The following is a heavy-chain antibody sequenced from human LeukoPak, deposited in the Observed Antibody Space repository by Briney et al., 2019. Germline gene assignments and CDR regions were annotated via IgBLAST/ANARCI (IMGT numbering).Heavy chain of an antibody. D-gene: IGHD2-2*01. V-gene: IGHV3-23*01. Sequence: GGSLRLSCAAPGFTFSSYAMSWVRQAPGKGLEWVSAISGSGGSTYYADSVKGRFTISRDNSKNTLYLQMNSLRAEDTAVYYCANANLGYCSSTSCAQDYWGQGTLVTVSS. CDR1: GFTFSSYA. J-gene: IGHJ4*02. CDR2: ISGSGGST. CDR3: ANANLGYCSSTSCAQDY.